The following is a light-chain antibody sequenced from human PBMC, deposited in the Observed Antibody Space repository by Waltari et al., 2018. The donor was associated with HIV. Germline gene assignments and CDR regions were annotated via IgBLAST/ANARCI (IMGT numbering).Light chain of an antibody. CDR2: DAS. CDR3: QQRSTWPLT. V-gene: IGKV3-11*01. J-gene: IGKJ4*02. CDR1: PAVSSY. Sequence: EIVLTQSPATLSLSPVDRATLSCRASPAVSSYLAWYQPTPGQAPRLLLYDASNRATAIPARFSGSGSGTDFTLTISSLEPEDFVVYYCQQRSTWPLTFGGGTKVEIK.